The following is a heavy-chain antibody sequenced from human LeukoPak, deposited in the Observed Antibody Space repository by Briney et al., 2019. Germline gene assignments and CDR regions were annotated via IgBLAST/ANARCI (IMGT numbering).Heavy chain of an antibody. Sequence: SETLSLTCTVSGGSISSYYWSWIRQPPGKGLEWIGYIYYSGSTNYNPSLKSRVTISVDTSKNQFSLKLSSVTAADTAVYYCARPFPVRVRWFDPWGQGTLVTVSS. CDR1: GGSISSYY. J-gene: IGHJ5*02. D-gene: IGHD4-17*01. CDR2: IYYSGST. CDR3: ARPFPVRVRWFDP. V-gene: IGHV4-59*12.